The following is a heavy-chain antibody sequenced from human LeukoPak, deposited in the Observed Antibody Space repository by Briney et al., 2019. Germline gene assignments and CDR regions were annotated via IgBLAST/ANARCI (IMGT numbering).Heavy chain of an antibody. CDR2: TRNEANIYTT. V-gene: IGHV3-72*01. CDR3: TSPVGATTVRAFDI. Sequence: GGSLRLSCAASGFIFSDHYMDWVRQAPGKGLEWVGRTRNEANIYTTKYAASVKGRFTISRDDSKNSLYLQMNSLKTEDTAVYYCTSPVGATTVRAFDIWGQGTMVTVSS. D-gene: IGHD1-26*01. J-gene: IGHJ3*02. CDR1: GFIFSDHY.